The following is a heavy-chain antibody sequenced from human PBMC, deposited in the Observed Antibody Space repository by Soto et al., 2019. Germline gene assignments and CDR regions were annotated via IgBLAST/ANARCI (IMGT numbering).Heavy chain of an antibody. CDR1: GYSFTSYW. V-gene: IGHV5-51*01. Sequence: GESLKISCKGSGYSFTSYWIGWVRQMPGKGLEWMGIIYPGDSDTRYSPSFQGQVTISADKSISTAYLQWSSLKASDTAMYYCARHDVVKFIPTVYDAFDIWGQGTMVTVSS. CDR3: ARHDVVKFIPTVYDAFDI. D-gene: IGHD4-17*01. J-gene: IGHJ3*02. CDR2: IYPGDSDT.